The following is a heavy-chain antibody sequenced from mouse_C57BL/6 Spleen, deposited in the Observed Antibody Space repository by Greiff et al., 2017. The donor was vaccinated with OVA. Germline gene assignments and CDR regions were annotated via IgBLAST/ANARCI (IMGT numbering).Heavy chain of an antibody. J-gene: IGHJ2*01. Sequence: EVKLVESGGGLVKPGGSLKLSCAASGFTFSSYTMSWVRQTPEKRLEWVATISGGGGNTYYPDSVKGRFTISRDNAKNTLYLQMSSLRSEDTALYYCARHFNWDYFDYWGQGTTLTVSS. CDR2: ISGGGGNT. CDR3: ARHFNWDYFDY. V-gene: IGHV5-9*01. CDR1: GFTFSSYT. D-gene: IGHD4-1*01.